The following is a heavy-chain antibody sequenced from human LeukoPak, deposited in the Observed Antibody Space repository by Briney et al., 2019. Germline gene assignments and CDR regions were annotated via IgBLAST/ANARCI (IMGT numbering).Heavy chain of an antibody. D-gene: IGHD1-26*01. CDR2: IYHSGST. CDR1: GGSISSSNW. CDR3: ARESIVGATTGAFDI. V-gene: IGHV4-4*02. Sequence: PSETLSLTCAVSGGSISSSNWWSWVRQPPGKGLEWIGEIYHSGSTNYNPSLRSRVTISVDTSKNQFSLKLSSVTAADTAVYYCARESIVGATTGAFDIWGQGTMVTVSS. J-gene: IGHJ3*02.